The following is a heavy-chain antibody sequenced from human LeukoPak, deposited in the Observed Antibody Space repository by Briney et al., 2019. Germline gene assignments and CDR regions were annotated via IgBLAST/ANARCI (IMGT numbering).Heavy chain of an antibody. D-gene: IGHD6-13*01. Sequence: PGRSLRLSCAASGFTSSSYGMHWVRQAPGKGLEWVAVISYDGSNKYYADSVKGRFTISRDNSKNTLYLQMNSLRAEDTAVYYCAKDVAAAGRLRDYYYGMDVWGQGTTVTVSS. CDR3: AKDVAAAGRLRDYYYGMDV. J-gene: IGHJ6*02. CDR1: GFTSSSYG. V-gene: IGHV3-30*18. CDR2: ISYDGSNK.